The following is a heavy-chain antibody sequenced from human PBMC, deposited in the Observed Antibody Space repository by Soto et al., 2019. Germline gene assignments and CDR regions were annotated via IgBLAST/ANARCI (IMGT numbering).Heavy chain of an antibody. V-gene: IGHV3-33*01. J-gene: IGHJ2*01. Sequence: QVQLVESGGGVVQPGRSLRLSCAASGFTFSNYGMHWVRQAPGKGLQWVAVIWFDGSNKYYEDSVEGRFTISRDNSKNTLYLQMNSLSAEDTAVYFCSRDAGAVAGLNGYFDLWGRGTLVTVSS. D-gene: IGHD6-19*01. CDR3: SRDAGAVAGLNGYFDL. CDR1: GFTFSNYG. CDR2: IWFDGSNK.